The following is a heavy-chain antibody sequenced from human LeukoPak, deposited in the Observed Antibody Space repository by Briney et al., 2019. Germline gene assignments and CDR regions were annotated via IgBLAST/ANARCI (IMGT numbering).Heavy chain of an antibody. V-gene: IGHV4-34*01. CDR1: GGSFSGYY. D-gene: IGHD3-22*01. CDR3: ARPTPDSSGYYGGMDV. Sequence: SETLSLTCAVYGGSFSGYYWSWIRQPPGKGLEWIGEINHSGSTNYNPSLKSRVTISVDTSKNQFSLKLRSVAAADTAVFYCARPTPDSSGYYGGMDVWGQGTTVTVSS. CDR2: INHSGST. J-gene: IGHJ6*02.